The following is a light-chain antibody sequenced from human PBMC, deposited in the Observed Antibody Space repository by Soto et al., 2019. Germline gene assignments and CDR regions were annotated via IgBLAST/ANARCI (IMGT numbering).Light chain of an antibody. V-gene: IGLV2-11*01. CDR2: HVG. CDR3: SSYTAGRTFV. J-gene: IGLJ2*01. Sequence: QSVLTQPRSVSGSPGQSVTISCSGNSSDVGGYEYVSWYQQHPGKAPRLLIYHVGQRPSGVPDRFSGSKSGTTASLTISGLQADDEAEYFCSSYTAGRTFVCDGGTQLTVL. CDR1: SSDVGGYEY.